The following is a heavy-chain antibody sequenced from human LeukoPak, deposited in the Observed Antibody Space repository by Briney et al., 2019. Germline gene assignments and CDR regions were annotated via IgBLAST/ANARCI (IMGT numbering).Heavy chain of an antibody. CDR2: IIPILGIA. CDR1: GYTFTGYY. CDR3: AGVGGGYSGYGPYFDY. V-gene: IGHV1-69*04. J-gene: IGHJ4*02. Sequence: ASVKVSCKASGYTFTGYYMHWVRQAPGQGLEWMGRIIPILGIANYAQKFQGRVTITADKSTSTAYMELSSLRSEDTAVYYCAGVGGGYSGYGPYFDYWGQGTLVTVSS. D-gene: IGHD5-12*01.